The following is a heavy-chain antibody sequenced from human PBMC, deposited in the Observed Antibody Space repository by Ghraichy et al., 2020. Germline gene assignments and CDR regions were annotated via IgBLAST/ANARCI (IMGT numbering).Heavy chain of an antibody. CDR2: ISYDGSNK. J-gene: IGHJ4*02. Sequence: GGSLRLSCAASGFTFSSYGMHWVRQAPGKGLEWVAVISYDGSNKYYADSVKGRFTISRDNSKNTLYLQMNSLRAEDTAVYYCVKEHITFGGVIVKGAVDYWGQGTLVTVSS. CDR3: VKEHITFGGVIVKGAVDY. V-gene: IGHV3-30*18. D-gene: IGHD3-16*02. CDR1: GFTFSSYG.